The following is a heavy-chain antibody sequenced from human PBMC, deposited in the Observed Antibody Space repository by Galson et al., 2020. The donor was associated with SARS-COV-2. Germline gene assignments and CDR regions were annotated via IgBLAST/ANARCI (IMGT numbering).Heavy chain of an antibody. D-gene: IGHD3-3*01. Sequence: SETLSLTCTVSGGSISGYYWSWIRQPPGKGLEWIGYIYYSGSTNYNPSLKSRVTISVDTSRSQFSLKLSSVTAADTAVYYCARQHTIFPCDYFDYWGQGTLVTVSS. CDR1: GGSISGYY. V-gene: IGHV4-59*01. CDR3: ARQHTIFPCDYFDY. CDR2: IYYSGST. J-gene: IGHJ4*02.